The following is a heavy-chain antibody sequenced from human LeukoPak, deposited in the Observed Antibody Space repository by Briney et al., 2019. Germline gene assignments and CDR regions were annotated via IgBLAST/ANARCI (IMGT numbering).Heavy chain of an antibody. Sequence: PGRSLRLSCAASGFTFDDYAMHWVRHAPGKGLEWVSGISWNSGSIGCADSVKGRFTISRDNAKNSLYLQMNSLRAEDMALYYCAKGGDSYYDSSGYYYDYWGQGTLVTVSS. D-gene: IGHD3-22*01. CDR3: AKGGDSYYDSSGYYYDY. V-gene: IGHV3-9*03. CDR1: GFTFDDYA. CDR2: ISWNSGSI. J-gene: IGHJ4*02.